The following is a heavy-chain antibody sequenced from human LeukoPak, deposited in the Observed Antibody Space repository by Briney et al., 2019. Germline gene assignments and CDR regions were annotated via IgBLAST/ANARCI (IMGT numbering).Heavy chain of an antibody. CDR1: GYTFTSYG. CDR3: ARDGSLYCSGGICYFDY. Sequence: GASVKVSCKASGYTFTSYGISWVRQAPGQGLEWMGWISAYNGNTNYAQKLQGRVTMTTDTSTSTAYMELRSLRSDDTAVYYCARDGSLYCSGGICYFDYWGQGTLVTVSS. J-gene: IGHJ4*02. CDR2: ISAYNGNT. D-gene: IGHD2-15*01. V-gene: IGHV1-18*01.